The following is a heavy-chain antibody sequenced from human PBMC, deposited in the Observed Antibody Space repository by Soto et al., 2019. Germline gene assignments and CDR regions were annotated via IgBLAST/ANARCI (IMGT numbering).Heavy chain of an antibody. J-gene: IGHJ4*02. CDR3: ARGGLLWFGELLAQPYYFDY. D-gene: IGHD3-10*01. V-gene: IGHV4-59*12. Sequence: SETLSLTCTVSGGSINNYYWSWIRQPPGKGLEWIGYIYYSGSTYYNPSLKSRVTISVDTSKNQFSLKLSSVTAADTAVYYCARGGLLWFGELLAQPYYFDYWGQGTLVTVSS. CDR1: GGSINNYY. CDR2: IYYSGST.